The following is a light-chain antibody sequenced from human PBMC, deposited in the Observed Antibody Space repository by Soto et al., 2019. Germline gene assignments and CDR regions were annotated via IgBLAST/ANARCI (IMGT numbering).Light chain of an antibody. CDR2: RNN. CDR3: AAWDDSLSGLYV. V-gene: IGLV1-47*01. CDR1: SSNIGSNY. Sequence: QSALTQPPSASGTPGQRVTISCSGSSSNIGSNYVYWYQQLPGTAPKLLIYRNNQRPSGVPDRFSGSKSGTSASLAISGLRSEDEADYYCAAWDDSLSGLYVFGTGTNLNVL. J-gene: IGLJ1*01.